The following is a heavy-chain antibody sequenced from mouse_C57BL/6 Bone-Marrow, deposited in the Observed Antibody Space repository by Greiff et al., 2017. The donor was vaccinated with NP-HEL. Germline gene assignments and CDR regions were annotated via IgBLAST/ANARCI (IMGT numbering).Heavy chain of an antibody. CDR2: IRNKANGYTT. V-gene: IGHV7-3*01. CDR1: GFTFTDYY. CDR3: ARYPYDSSYGWYFDV. Sequence: EVKLVESGGGLVQPGGSLSLSCAASGFTFTDYYMSWVRQPPGKALEWLGFIRNKANGYTTEYSASVKGRFTISRDNSQSILYLQMNALRAEYSSTYYCARYPYDSSYGWYFDVWGTGTTVTVSS. D-gene: IGHD1-1*01. J-gene: IGHJ1*03.